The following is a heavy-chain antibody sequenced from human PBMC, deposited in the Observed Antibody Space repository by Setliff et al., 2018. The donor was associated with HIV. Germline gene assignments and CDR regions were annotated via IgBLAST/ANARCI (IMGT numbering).Heavy chain of an antibody. Sequence: PSETLSLTCTVSGGSISSYYWSWIRQPPGKGVEWIGDIYYSGSTNYITSLQSRVTISVDTSKTQFSLKLNSVTAADTAVYYWARSGGPTFDPWGQGTLVTVSS. D-gene: IGHD3-16*01. CDR3: ARSGGPTFDP. CDR1: GGSISSYY. J-gene: IGHJ5*02. CDR2: IYYSGST. V-gene: IGHV4-59*01.